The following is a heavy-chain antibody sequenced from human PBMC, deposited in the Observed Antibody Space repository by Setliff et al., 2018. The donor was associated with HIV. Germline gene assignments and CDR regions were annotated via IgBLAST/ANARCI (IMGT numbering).Heavy chain of an antibody. V-gene: IGHV1-2*02. CDR2: INPNSGGT. CDR3: ALANIVSTARWNH. J-gene: IGHJ4*02. CDR1: GGTFSRYT. D-gene: IGHD1-1*01. Sequence: ASVKVSCKASGGTFSRYTINWVRQAPGQGLEWMGWINPNSGGTVYAQKFQGRVTMTRDTSINTVYMDLNTLTSDDTAVYYCALANIVSTARWNHWGRGTLVTVSS.